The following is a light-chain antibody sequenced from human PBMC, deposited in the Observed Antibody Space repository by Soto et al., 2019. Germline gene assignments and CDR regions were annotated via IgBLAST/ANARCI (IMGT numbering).Light chain of an antibody. Sequence: DIRVTQSPPTLSASVGDRVTITCGASQTISTWMAWYQKKKGKAPKLLIYAASSLQSGVPSRLRGSGYETDLTITISSMQPEEFETYSCQQSYNTPWTFGQGTKVDI. J-gene: IGKJ1*01. V-gene: IGKV1-39*01. CDR2: AAS. CDR1: QTISTW. CDR3: QQSYNTPWT.